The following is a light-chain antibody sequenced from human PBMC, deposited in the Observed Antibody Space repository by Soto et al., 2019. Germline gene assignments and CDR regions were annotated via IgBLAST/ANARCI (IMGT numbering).Light chain of an antibody. V-gene: IGLV2-8*01. J-gene: IGLJ2*01. CDR1: RSDVGGYDY. CDR3: TSYAGSTVV. CDR2: EVT. Sequence: QSALTQPPSASGSPGQSVTISCSGTRSDVGGYDYVSWYQQRPGKAPKLMIYEVTQRPSGVPDRFSGSKSGTTASLTVSGLQAEDEADYYCTSYAGSTVVFGGGTKLTVL.